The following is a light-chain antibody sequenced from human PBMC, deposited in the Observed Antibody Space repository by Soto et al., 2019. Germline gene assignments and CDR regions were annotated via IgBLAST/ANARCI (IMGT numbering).Light chain of an antibody. Sequence: QSALTQPPSASGTPGQRVAISCSGSNSNIGSNTVNWYQQVPGTAPEALIYSNDQRPSGVPARFSASKSGSSASLAINGLQSEDEADYHCAAWDDILNGPVFVGGTKVTVL. CDR3: AAWDDILNGPV. CDR2: SND. V-gene: IGLV1-44*01. J-gene: IGLJ2*01. CDR1: NSNIGSNT.